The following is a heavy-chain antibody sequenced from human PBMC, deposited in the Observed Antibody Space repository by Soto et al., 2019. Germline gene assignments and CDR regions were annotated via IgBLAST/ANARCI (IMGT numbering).Heavy chain of an antibody. CDR1: GFSFSSYD. V-gene: IGHV3-23*01. CDR2: ISGSGGTT. Sequence: GGSLRLSCAASGFSFSSYDMSWVRQAPGKGLEWVSAISGSGGTTYSADSVKGRFTVSRDNSKNTLYLHMNSLRAEDTAVYYCATGEYGSSTSCLRRNYFEDWGERTQVSV. J-gene: IGHJ4*02. CDR3: ATGEYGSSTSCLRRNYFED. D-gene: IGHD2-2*01.